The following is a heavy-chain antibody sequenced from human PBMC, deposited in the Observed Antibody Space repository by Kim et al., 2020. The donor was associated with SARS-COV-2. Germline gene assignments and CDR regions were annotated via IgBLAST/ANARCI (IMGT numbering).Heavy chain of an antibody. J-gene: IGHJ4*02. CDR2: INPNSGGT. CDR3: ARLGAVAGLDYFDY. D-gene: IGHD6-19*01. CDR1: GYTFTGYY. Sequence: ASVKVSCKASGYTFTGYYMHWVRQAPGQGLEWMGWINPNSGGTNYAQKFQGRVTMTRDTSISTAYMELSRLRSDDTAVYYCARLGAVAGLDYFDYWGQGTLVTVSS. V-gene: IGHV1-2*02.